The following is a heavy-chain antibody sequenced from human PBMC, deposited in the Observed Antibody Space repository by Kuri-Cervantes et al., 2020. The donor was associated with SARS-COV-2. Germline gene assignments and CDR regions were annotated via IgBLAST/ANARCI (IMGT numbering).Heavy chain of an antibody. CDR3: ATAGDGLNYYYYMDV. Sequence: GESLKSSCAASGFTFSSYGMHWVRQAPGKGLEWVAVISYDGSNKYYADSVKGRFTISRDNSKNTLYLQMNSLRAEDTAVYYCATAGDGLNYYYYMDVRGKGTTVTVSS. CDR2: ISYDGSNK. D-gene: IGHD5-24*01. V-gene: IGHV3-30*03. J-gene: IGHJ6*03. CDR1: GFTFSSYG.